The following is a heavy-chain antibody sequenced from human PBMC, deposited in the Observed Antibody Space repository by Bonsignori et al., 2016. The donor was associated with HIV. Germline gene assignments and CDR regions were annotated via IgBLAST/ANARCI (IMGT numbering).Heavy chain of an antibody. J-gene: IGHJ4*02. CDR2: IWPGDSET. V-gene: IGHV5-51*01. D-gene: IGHD5-18*01. CDR3: ARHNMDTGAFENLDY. CDR1: GYSFTNFW. Sequence: EVQLVQSGPEVKKPGESLKISCKGSGYSFTNFWIGWVRQMPGKGLEWMGVIWPGDSETRYSPSFQGQVTISADKSIDTAYLQWSSLKASDTAMYYCARHNMDTGAFENLDYWGQGTPVTVSS.